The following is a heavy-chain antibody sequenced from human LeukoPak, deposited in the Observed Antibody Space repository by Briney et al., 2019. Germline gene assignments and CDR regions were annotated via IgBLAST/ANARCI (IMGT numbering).Heavy chain of an antibody. J-gene: IGHJ4*02. CDR2: ISGNGGST. V-gene: IGHV3-23*01. D-gene: IGHD4-23*01. CDR3: AKSSGGNPSPSDY. CDR1: GFTVSSNY. Sequence: PGGSLRLSCAASGFTVSSNYMSWVRQAPGKGLEWVSVISGNGGSTYYADSVKGRFTISRDNSKNTLYLQMNSLRAEDTALYYCAKSSGGNPSPSDYWGQGTLVTVSS.